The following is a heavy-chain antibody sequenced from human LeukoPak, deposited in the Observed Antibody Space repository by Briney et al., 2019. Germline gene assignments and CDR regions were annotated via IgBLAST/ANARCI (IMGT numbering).Heavy chain of an antibody. CDR3: ARDCSSGWYYFDY. J-gene: IGHJ4*02. V-gene: IGHV1-69*04. CDR1: GGTFSSYA. D-gene: IGHD6-19*01. CDR2: IIPILGIA. Sequence: ASVKVSCKASGGTFSSYAISWVRQAPGQGLEWMGRIIPILGIANYAQKFQGRVTITADKSTSTAYMELSSLRSEDTAVYYCARDCSSGWYYFDYWGQGTLVTVSS.